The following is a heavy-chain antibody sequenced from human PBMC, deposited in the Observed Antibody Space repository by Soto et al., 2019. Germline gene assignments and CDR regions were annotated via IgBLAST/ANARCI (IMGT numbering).Heavy chain of an antibody. J-gene: IGHJ6*02. CDR3: AREAKRAGYYYYGMDV. V-gene: IGHV3-53*01. CDR1: GFTVSSNY. Sequence: EVQLVESGGGLIQPGGSLRLSCAASGFTVSSNYMSWVRQAPGKGLEWVSVIYSGGSTYYADSVKGRFTISRDNSKNTLYLQMNSLRAEDTAVYYCAREAKRAGYYYYGMDVWGQGTTVTFSS. D-gene: IGHD6-25*01. CDR2: IYSGGST.